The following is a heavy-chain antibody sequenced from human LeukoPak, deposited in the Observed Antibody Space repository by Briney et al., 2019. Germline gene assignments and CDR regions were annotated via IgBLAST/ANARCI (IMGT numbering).Heavy chain of an antibody. CDR2: ISSSSSYI. D-gene: IGHD4-17*01. CDR3: AREKPSTVTYDTFDI. J-gene: IGHJ3*02. CDR1: GFTFSTYS. V-gene: IGHV3-21*01. Sequence: SGGSLRLSCAGSGFTFSTYSMNWVRQAPGKGLEWVSSISSSSSYIYYADSVKGRFTISRDNAKNSLYLQMNSLRAEQTAVYYCAREKPSTVTYDTFDIWGQGTMVTVSS.